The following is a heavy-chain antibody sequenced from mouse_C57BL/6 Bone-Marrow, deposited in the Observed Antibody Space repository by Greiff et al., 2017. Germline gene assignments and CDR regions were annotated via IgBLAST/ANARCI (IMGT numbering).Heavy chain of an antibody. CDR3: ASSYWFAY. CDR2: INTGSGNT. CDR1: GFTFTSSW. Sequence: VQLQQSGAELVKPGASLTLSCKASGFTFTSSWMHWVKPRPGQGLEWIGYINTGSGNTKYTQKFKDQSTMTADNSTSTAYMQLSSLTYEDSAVYYCASSYWFAYWGQGTLVTVSA. V-gene: IGHV1-7*01. J-gene: IGHJ3*01. D-gene: IGHD1-1*01.